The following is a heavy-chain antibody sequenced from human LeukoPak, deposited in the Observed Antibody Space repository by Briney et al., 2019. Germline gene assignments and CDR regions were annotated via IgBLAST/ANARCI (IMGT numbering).Heavy chain of an antibody. CDR2: ISWNSGSI. CDR1: GFTFDDYA. V-gene: IGHV3-9*01. D-gene: IGHD2-2*01. Sequence: GRSLRLSCAASGFTFDDYAMHWVRQAPGKGLEWISGISWNSGSIGYADSVKGRFTISRDNAKNSLYLQMNSLRAEDTALYYCATFLGYCSSTSCYEDDYWGQGTLVTVSS. CDR3: ATFLGYCSSTSCYEDDY. J-gene: IGHJ4*02.